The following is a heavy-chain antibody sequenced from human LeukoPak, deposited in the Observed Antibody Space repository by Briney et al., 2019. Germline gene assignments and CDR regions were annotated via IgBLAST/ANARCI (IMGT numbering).Heavy chain of an antibody. Sequence: GGSLRLSCAASGFGFSTTWMHWVRQPPGQGLVWVARITSDGTSISYAESVKGRFTISRDNAKNSLYLQVNSLRAEDTAVYYCARGSRFGVVGRDAFDIWGQGTVVTVSS. J-gene: IGHJ3*02. D-gene: IGHD3-3*01. CDR1: GFGFSTTW. CDR2: ITSDGTSI. CDR3: ARGSRFGVVGRDAFDI. V-gene: IGHV3-74*03.